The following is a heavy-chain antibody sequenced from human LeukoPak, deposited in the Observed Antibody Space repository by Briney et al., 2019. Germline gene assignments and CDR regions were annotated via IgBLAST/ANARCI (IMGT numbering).Heavy chain of an antibody. J-gene: IGHJ4*02. CDR3: ARDQNYDFWSGLFDY. V-gene: IGHV1-69*13. CDR2: IIPIFGTA. CDR1: GGTFSSYA. Sequence: ASVKVSCKASGGTFSSYAISWVRQAPGQGLEWMGGIIPIFGTANYAQKLQGRVTITADESTSTAYMELSSLRSEHTAVYYCARDQNYDFWSGLFDYWGQGTLVTVSS. D-gene: IGHD3-3*01.